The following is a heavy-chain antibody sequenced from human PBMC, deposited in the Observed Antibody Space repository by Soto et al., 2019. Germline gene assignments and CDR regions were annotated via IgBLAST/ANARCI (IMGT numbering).Heavy chain of an antibody. D-gene: IGHD3-3*02. V-gene: IGHV3-53*05. CDR3: ARGISPLFDY. CDR2: FYSGGST. CDR1: GFTVSGNY. Sequence: GGSLRLSCAASGFTVSGNYMTWVRQAPGKGLEWVSIFYSGGSTYYTESVKGRFTISGDNSKNTLHLQMDSLRAEDTAVYYCARGISPLFDYWGQGILVTVSS. J-gene: IGHJ4*02.